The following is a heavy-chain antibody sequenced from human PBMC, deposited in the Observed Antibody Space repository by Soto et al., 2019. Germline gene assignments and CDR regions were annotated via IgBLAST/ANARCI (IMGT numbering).Heavy chain of an antibody. J-gene: IGHJ5*02. D-gene: IGHD6-25*01. CDR1: GGSISSYY. Sequence: SETLSLTCTVSGGSISSYYWGWIRQPPGKGLEWIGYIQYSGSTNYNPSLRSRVTISVDTPKNQFSLKVNSMTAADTAIYYCARGGVAARKGRWFDPWGQGTLVTVSS. CDR3: ARGGVAARKGRWFDP. CDR2: IQYSGST. V-gene: IGHV4-59*01.